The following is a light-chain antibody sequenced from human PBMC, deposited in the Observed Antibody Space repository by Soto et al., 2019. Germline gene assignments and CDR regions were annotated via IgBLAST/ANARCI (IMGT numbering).Light chain of an antibody. J-gene: IGKJ2*01. V-gene: IGKV3-15*01. CDR1: QSVSSN. CDR2: GAS. CDR3: QQYNNWPYT. Sequence: EIVMTQSPDTLSVSPGERATLSCRASQSVSSNLAWYQQKPGQAPRLLIFGASTRATGIPARFSGRWSGTEFTLTISSLQSEDFAVYHCQQYNNWPYTFGQGTTLEIK.